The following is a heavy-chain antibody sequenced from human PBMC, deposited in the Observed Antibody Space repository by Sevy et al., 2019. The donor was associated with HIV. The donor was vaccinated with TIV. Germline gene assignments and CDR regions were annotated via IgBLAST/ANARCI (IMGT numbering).Heavy chain of an antibody. CDR2: ISTSGTYK. CDR3: ARDLNDYNNYMYSFDY. J-gene: IGHJ4*02. V-gene: IGHV3-21*01. D-gene: IGHD4-4*01. CDR1: GFTFSSYS. Sequence: GGSLGLSCAVSGFTFSSYSMNWVRQAPGKGLERVSFISTSGTYKYYADSVKGRFTISRDNAKNSLFLQMNSLRADDTAVYYCARDLNDYNNYMYSFDYWGQGTLVTVSS.